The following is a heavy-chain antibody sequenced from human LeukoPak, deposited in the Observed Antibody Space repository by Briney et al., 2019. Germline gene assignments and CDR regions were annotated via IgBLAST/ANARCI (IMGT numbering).Heavy chain of an antibody. CDR1: GFTFSSYA. Sequence: GGSLRLSCAASGFTFSSYAMHWVRQAPGKGLEWVAVISYDGSNKYYADSVKGQFTISRDNSKNTLYLQMNSLRAEDTAVYYCAREGYQPKDYYYYYMDVWGKGTTVTVSS. J-gene: IGHJ6*03. D-gene: IGHD2-2*01. CDR2: ISYDGSNK. CDR3: AREGYQPKDYYYYYMDV. V-gene: IGHV3-30-3*01.